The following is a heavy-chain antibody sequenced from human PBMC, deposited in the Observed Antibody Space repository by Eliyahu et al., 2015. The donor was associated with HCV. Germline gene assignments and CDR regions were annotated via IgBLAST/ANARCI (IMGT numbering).Heavy chain of an antibody. CDR2: IWYDGSNK. CDR3: ATGYSSGWAARPGVDY. J-gene: IGHJ4*02. V-gene: IGHV3-33*01. D-gene: IGHD6-19*01. Sequence: QVQLVESGGGVVQPGRSLRLSCAASGFTFXSYGMHWVRQAPGKGLEWVAVIWYDGSNKYYADSVKGRFTISRDNSKNTLYLQMNSLRAEDTAVYYCATGYSSGWAARPGVDYWGQGTLVTVSS. CDR1: GFTFXSYG.